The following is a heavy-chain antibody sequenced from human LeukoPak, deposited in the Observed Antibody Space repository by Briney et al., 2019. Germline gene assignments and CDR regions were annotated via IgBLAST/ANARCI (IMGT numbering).Heavy chain of an antibody. D-gene: IGHD4-17*01. CDR2: ISYSGGT. J-gene: IGHJ3*02. V-gene: IGHV4-59*08. CDR1: GGSISRHY. CDR3: ARLLNNDNAGDPDTFDM. Sequence: PSETLSLTCSASGGSISRHYWSWIRQPPGKVLEWIGYISYSGGTRYNPSFQSRVTISLGTSKTHFSLKLTSVTAADTAMYYCARLLNNDNAGDPDTFDMWGPGTMVTVSS.